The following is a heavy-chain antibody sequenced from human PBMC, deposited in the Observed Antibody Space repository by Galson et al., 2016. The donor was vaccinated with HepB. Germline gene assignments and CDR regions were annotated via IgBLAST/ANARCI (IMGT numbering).Heavy chain of an antibody. J-gene: IGHJ3*02. CDR2: FNPSGGST. V-gene: IGHV1-46*01. CDR3: ARQRGGDAFDI. Sequence: SVKVSCKASGFTSSSVHWVRQAPGQGLDWMGVFNPSGGSTDYAQKFQGRVTMTRDTSTSTVYMELSSLRSEDTAMYYCARQRGGDAFDIWGQGTMVTVSS. CDR1: GFTSSS.